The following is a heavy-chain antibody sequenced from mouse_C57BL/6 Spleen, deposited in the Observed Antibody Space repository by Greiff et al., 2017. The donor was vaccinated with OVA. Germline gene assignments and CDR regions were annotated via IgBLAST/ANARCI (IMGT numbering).Heavy chain of an antibody. J-gene: IGHJ4*01. D-gene: IGHD2-3*01. V-gene: IGHV1-64*01. CDR1: GYTFTSYW. CDR2: IHPNSGST. CDR3: ARSYDGYYALYYAMDY. Sequence: VQLQQPGAELVKPGASVKLSCKASGYTFTSYWMHWVKQRPGQGLEWIGMIHPNSGSTNYNEKFKSKATLTVDKSSSTAYMQLSSLTSEDSAVYYCARSYDGYYALYYAMDYWGQGTSVTVSS.